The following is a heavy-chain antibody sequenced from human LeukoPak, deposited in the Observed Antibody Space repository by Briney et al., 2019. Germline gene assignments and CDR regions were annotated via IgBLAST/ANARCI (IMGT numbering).Heavy chain of an antibody. Sequence: PGGSLRLSCAASGFTFSSYSMNWVRQAPGKGLEWVSSISSSSSYIYYADSVKGRFTISRDNSKNTLYLQMNSLRAEDTAVYYCARPAAEEGPLDYWGQGTLVTVSS. V-gene: IGHV3-21*04. J-gene: IGHJ4*02. CDR3: ARPAAEEGPLDY. CDR2: ISSSSSYI. CDR1: GFTFSSYS.